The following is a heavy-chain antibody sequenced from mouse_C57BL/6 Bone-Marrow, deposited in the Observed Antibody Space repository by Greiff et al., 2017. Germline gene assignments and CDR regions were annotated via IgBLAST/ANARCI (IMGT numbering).Heavy chain of an antibody. Sequence: VQLQQSGAELVRPGASVKLSCTASGFNIKDDYMHWVKQRPEQGLEWIGWIDPENGDTEYASKFQGKATITADTSSNTAYLQLSSLTSEDTAIYYCTTWGYFCAYWGQGTLVTVSA. V-gene: IGHV14-4*01. D-gene: IGHD2-14*01. CDR2: IDPENGDT. CDR1: GFNIKDDY. J-gene: IGHJ3*01. CDR3: TTWGYFCAY.